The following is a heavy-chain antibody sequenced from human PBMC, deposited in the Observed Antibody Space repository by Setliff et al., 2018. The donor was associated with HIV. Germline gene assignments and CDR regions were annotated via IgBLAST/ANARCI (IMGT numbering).Heavy chain of an antibody. D-gene: IGHD2-2*01. J-gene: IGHJ5*02. CDR1: GYTFTKYG. CDR3: VRGHCNSDKCWYTWFDP. CDR2: IGADNGNT. Sequence: GASVKVSCKASGYTFTKYGIIWVRQAPGQGLEWMGWIGADNGNTNYAQKFQGRVTMTTDTSTSTASMELRSLRSDDTAVYYCVRGHCNSDKCWYTWFDPWGQGTLVTVSS. V-gene: IGHV1-18*04.